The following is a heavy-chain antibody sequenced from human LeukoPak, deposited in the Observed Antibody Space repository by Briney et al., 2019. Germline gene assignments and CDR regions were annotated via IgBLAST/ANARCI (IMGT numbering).Heavy chain of an antibody. Sequence: GGSLRLSCAASGFTFSSYSMNWVRQAPGKGLEWVSSISSSSSYTYYADSVKGRFTISRDNAKNSLYLQMNSLRAEDTAVYYCARGSLDAFDIWGQGTMVTVSS. J-gene: IGHJ3*02. CDR1: GFTFSSYS. D-gene: IGHD6-6*01. CDR3: ARGSLDAFDI. CDR2: ISSSSSYT. V-gene: IGHV3-21*01.